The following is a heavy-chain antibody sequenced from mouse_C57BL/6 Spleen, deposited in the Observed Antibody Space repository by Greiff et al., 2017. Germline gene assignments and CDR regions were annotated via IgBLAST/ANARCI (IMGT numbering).Heavy chain of an antibody. D-gene: IGHD3-2*02. Sequence: EVKVEESGGGLVKPGGSLKLSCAASGFTFSSYAMSWVRQTPEKRLEWVATISAGGSYTYYPDNVKGRFTISRDNAKNNLYLQMSHLKSEDTAMYYCARDQVSYAMDYWGQGTSVTVSS. V-gene: IGHV5-4*01. CDR3: ARDQVSYAMDY. J-gene: IGHJ4*01. CDR1: GFTFSSYA. CDR2: ISAGGSYT.